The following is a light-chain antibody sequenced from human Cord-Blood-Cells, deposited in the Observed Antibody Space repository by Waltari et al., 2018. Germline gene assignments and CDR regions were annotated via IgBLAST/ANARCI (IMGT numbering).Light chain of an antibody. Sequence: QAVVTQEPSLTVSPGGTVTLTCGSRTGAVTSGHYPYWFQQKPGQAPRTLIDDTSNKHSWTPARFSGSLLGGKAALTLSGAQPEDEAEYYCLLSYSGAWVFGGGTKLTVL. CDR2: DTS. V-gene: IGLV7-46*01. CDR1: TGAVTSGHY. J-gene: IGLJ3*02. CDR3: LLSYSGAWV.